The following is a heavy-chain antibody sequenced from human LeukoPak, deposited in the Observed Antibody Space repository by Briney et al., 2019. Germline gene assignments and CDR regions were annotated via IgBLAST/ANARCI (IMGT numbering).Heavy chain of an antibody. V-gene: IGHV3-23*01. CDR2: ISGSGGST. J-gene: IGHJ4*02. CDR3: STWFGGV. D-gene: IGHD3-10*01. Sequence: GGSLRLSCAASGFTFSSYAVSWVRQAPGKGLEWVSAISGSGGSTYYADSVKGRFTISRDNSKNTLYLQMNSLKTEDTAVYYCSTWFGGVWGQGTLVTVSS. CDR1: GFTFSSYA.